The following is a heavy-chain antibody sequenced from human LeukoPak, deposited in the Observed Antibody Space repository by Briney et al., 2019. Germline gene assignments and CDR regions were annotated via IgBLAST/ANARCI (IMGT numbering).Heavy chain of an antibody. J-gene: IGHJ3*02. CDR3: ARDTSEGYQLLPDAFDI. CDR1: GYTFTSYG. Sequence: ASVKVSCKASGYTFTSYGISWVRQAPGQGLEWMGWISAYNGNTNYAQKLQGRVTMTTDTSTSTAYMELRSLRSDDTAVYYCARDTSEGYQLLPDAFDIWGQGTMVTVSS. CDR2: ISAYNGNT. V-gene: IGHV1-18*01. D-gene: IGHD2-2*01.